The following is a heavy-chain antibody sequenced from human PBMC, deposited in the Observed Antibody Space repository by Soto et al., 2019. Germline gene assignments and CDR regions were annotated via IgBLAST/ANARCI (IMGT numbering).Heavy chain of an antibody. V-gene: IGHV2-26*01. D-gene: IGHD3-10*01. CDR3: ARKTITMVRGVIFDY. CDR1: GFSLSNARMG. CDR2: IFSNDEK. Sequence: SGPTLVNPTETLTLTCTVSGFSLSNARMGVSWIRQPPGKALEWLAHIFSNDEKSYSTSLKSRLTISKDTSKSQVVLTMTNMDPVDTATYYCARKTITMVRGVIFDYWGQGTVVTVSS. J-gene: IGHJ4*02.